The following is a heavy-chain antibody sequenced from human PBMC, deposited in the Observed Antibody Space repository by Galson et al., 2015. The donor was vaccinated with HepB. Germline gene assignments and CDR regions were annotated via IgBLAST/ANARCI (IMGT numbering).Heavy chain of an antibody. CDR1: GYSFTSYW. D-gene: IGHD5-12*01. V-gene: IGHV5-10-1*01. J-gene: IGHJ4*02. Sequence: QSGAEVKKPGESLRISCKGSGYSFTSYWISWVRQMPGKGLEWMGRIDPSDSYTNYSPSFQGHVTISADKSISTAYLQWSSLKASDTAMYYCARYAKYSGYDYEDIAVAGPLYYFDYWGQGTLVTVSS. CDR2: IDPSDSYT. CDR3: ARYAKYSGYDYEDIAVAGPLYYFDY.